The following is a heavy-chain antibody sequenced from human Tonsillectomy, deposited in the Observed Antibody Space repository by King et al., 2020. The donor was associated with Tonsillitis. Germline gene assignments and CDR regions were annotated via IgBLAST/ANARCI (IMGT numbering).Heavy chain of an antibody. V-gene: IGHV3-43D*03. CDR3: AKEGGGLDY. J-gene: IGHJ4*02. Sequence: VQLVESGGVVVQPGGSLRLSCAASGFTFDDYAMHWVRHAPGKGLEWVSFISWDGGIIYYADSVKGRFAISRDNSKNSLYLQMNGLRPEDTALYYCAKEGGGLDYWGQGTLVTVSS. D-gene: IGHD3-16*01. CDR1: GFTFDDYA. CDR2: ISWDGGII.